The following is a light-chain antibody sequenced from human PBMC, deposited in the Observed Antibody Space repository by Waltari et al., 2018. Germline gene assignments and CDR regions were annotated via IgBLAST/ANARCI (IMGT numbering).Light chain of an antibody. CDR2: EVN. CDR1: TSDVGGYNS. V-gene: IGLV2-14*01. J-gene: IGLJ1*01. CDR3: TSYTSSITYV. Sequence: QSALTQPASVSGPPGQSITISCTGTTSDVGGYNSVSWYQQHPGKAPKLMIYEVNNRPSGVSDRFSGSKSGNTASLTISGLQAEDEADYYCTSYTSSITYVFGTGTKVTVL.